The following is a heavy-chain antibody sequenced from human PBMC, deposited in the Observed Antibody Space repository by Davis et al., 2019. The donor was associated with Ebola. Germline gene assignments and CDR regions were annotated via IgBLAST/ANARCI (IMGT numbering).Heavy chain of an antibody. CDR3: ANDYDLSPLNYYYGMDV. Sequence: PGGSLRLSCAASGFTFSSYAMSWVRQAPGKGLEWVAVISYDGSNKYYADSVKGRFTISRDNSKNTLYLQMNSLRAEDTAVYYCANDYDLSPLNYYYGMDVWGQGTTVTVSS. CDR2: ISYDGSNK. CDR1: GFTFSSYA. D-gene: IGHD3-3*01. V-gene: IGHV3-30*18. J-gene: IGHJ6*02.